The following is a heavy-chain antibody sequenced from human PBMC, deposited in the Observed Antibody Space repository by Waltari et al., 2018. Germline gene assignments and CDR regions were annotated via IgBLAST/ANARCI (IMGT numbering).Heavy chain of an antibody. CDR3: ARDRGRGLYLDS. Sequence: QLQLQESGPRLVKPSGTLSLTCAVSGDSMRDTFWWSWVRQPPGKGLKWIGQARGSGKTNYNPSFASRVTMSLDTASNQISLRLTSAAAADTAVYYCARDRGRGLYLDSWGQGTLIAVSP. CDR2: ARGSGKT. J-gene: IGHJ4*02. CDR1: GDSMRDTFW. V-gene: IGHV4-4*02. D-gene: IGHD2-15*01.